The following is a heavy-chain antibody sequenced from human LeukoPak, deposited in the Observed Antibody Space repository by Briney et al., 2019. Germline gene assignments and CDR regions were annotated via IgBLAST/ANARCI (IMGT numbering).Heavy chain of an antibody. CDR1: GFNFNNYV. J-gene: IGHJ4*02. CDR3: ARSSLYGDYIPY. V-gene: IGHV3-30*04. D-gene: IGHD4-17*01. CDR2: ISDDGSHT. Sequence: GGSLRLSCLGSGFNFNNYVIHWVRQAPGKGLEWMTLISDDGSHTYYSDSVKGRFTISRDNSNNSVYLQMNSLRPEDTALYYCARSSLYGDYIPYWGQGTLVTVSS.